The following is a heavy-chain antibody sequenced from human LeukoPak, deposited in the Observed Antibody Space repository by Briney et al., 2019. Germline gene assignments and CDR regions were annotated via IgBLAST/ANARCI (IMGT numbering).Heavy chain of an antibody. V-gene: IGHV3-74*01. J-gene: IGHJ4*02. D-gene: IGHD5-12*01. CDR1: GFTFSSYA. Sequence: PGGSLRLSCAASGFTFSSYAMHWVRQAPGRGLVWVSGINGDGTRTTYLDSAKGRFTISRDNAKNTLYLEMNSLRAEDAAVYYCASDQEREYSGYDPFDYWGQGTLVTVSS. CDR2: INGDGTRT. CDR3: ASDQEREYSGYDPFDY.